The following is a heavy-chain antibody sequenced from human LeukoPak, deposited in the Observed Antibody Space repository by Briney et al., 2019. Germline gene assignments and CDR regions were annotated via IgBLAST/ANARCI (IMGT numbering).Heavy chain of an antibody. J-gene: IGHJ4*02. Sequence: SETLSLTCSVSGGSITSYYWSWIRQPPGKGLEWIGYINYSGSTNCSPSLKSRVTMSVDTSKKQFSLKVTSVTAADTAVYYCARGSGAFDYWGQGALVTVSS. CDR2: INYSGST. CDR3: ARGSGAFDY. CDR1: GGSITSYY. V-gene: IGHV4-59*01.